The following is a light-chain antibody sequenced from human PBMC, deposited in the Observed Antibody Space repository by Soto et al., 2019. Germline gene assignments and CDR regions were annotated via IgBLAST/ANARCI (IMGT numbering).Light chain of an antibody. CDR3: QQYGSSFPGTT. CDR2: GAL. J-gene: IGKJ5*01. CDR1: QSVSASY. Sequence: EIVLTQSPGTLSLSPGETATLSCRASQSVSASYLAWYQQKFGQAPRLLIFGALSRASGVPDRFSGSGSGTDFTLTISRLEPEDVAVYYCQQYGSSFPGTTFGQGTRLEIK. V-gene: IGKV3-20*01.